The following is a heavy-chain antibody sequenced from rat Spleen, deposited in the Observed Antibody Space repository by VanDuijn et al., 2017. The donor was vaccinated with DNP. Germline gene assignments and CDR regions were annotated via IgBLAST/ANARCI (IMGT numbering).Heavy chain of an antibody. Sequence: EVQLVESGGGLVQPGRSLKLSCAASGFTFSDYYMAWVRQAPKKGLEWVASISYEGSSTYYGDSVKGRFTISRDNAKSTLYLQMNSLRSEDTATYYCAKEGYYGYNLYFDYWGQGVMVTVSS. J-gene: IGHJ2*01. V-gene: IGHV5-22*01. D-gene: IGHD1-9*01. CDR1: GFTFSDYY. CDR3: AKEGYYGYNLYFDY. CDR2: ISYEGSST.